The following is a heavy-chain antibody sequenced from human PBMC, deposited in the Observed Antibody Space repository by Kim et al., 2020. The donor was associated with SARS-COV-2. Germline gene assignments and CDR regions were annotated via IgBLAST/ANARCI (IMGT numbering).Heavy chain of an antibody. CDR2: IWYDGSNK. J-gene: IGHJ6*02. Sequence: GGSLRLSCAASGFTFSSYGMHWVRQAPGKGLEWVAVIWYDGSNKYYADSVKGRFTISRDNSKNTLYLQMNSLRAEDTAVYYCARDVVPGGRYYYYGMDVWGQGTTVTVSS. CDR1: GFTFSSYG. D-gene: IGHD3-10*01. V-gene: IGHV3-33*01. CDR3: ARDVVPGGRYYYYGMDV.